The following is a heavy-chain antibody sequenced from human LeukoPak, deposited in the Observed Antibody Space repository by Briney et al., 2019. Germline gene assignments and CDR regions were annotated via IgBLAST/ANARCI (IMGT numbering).Heavy chain of an antibody. J-gene: IGHJ4*02. V-gene: IGHV3-30*02. CDR3: AKDFSYSFEIPAY. CDR2: IGFDGNKK. Sequence: GGSLRLSCAASGFSFGGFGMHWVRQAPGQGLEWVAFIGFDGNKKFIRDSVKGRFTISRDNSGNTLFLQMNSLRAEDTGVYYCAKDFSYSFEIPAYWGQGTLVTVSS. D-gene: IGHD3-16*02. CDR1: GFSFGGFG.